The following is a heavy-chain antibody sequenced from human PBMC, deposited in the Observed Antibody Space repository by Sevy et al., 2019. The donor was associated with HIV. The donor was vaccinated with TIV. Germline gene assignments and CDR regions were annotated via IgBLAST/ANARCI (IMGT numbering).Heavy chain of an antibody. CDR2: ISGSGGST. Sequence: GGSLRLSCAASGFTFSSYAMSWVRQAPGKGLEWVSAISGSGGSTYYADSVKGRFTISRDNSKNTLYLQMNSLRAEDTAVYYCAKDSWGDLYYYDSSGQDAFDIWGQGTMVTVSS. CDR3: AKDSWGDLYYYDSSGQDAFDI. V-gene: IGHV3-23*01. D-gene: IGHD3-22*01. J-gene: IGHJ3*02. CDR1: GFTFSSYA.